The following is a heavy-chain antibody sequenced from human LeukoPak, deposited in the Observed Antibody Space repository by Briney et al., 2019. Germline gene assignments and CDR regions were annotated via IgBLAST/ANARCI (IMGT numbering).Heavy chain of an antibody. Sequence: SETLSLACTVSGGSISSGDYYWSWIRQPPGKGLEWIGYINYSGSTYYNPSLKSRVTISVDTSKNQFSLKLSSVTAADTAVYYCAREGTYDFWSGYSTPGSFDYWGQGTLVTVSS. D-gene: IGHD3-3*01. J-gene: IGHJ4*02. CDR3: AREGTYDFWSGYSTPGSFDY. CDR1: GGSISSGDYY. CDR2: INYSGST. V-gene: IGHV4-30-4*01.